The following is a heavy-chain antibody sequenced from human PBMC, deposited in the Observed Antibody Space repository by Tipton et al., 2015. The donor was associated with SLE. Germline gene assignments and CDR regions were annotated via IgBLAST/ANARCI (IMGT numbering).Heavy chain of an antibody. D-gene: IGHD4-17*01. CDR3: ARGSDGEYVRYFDV. V-gene: IGHV4-61*02. CDR1: GGSISSGSYY. Sequence: TLSLTCTVSGGSISSGSYYWSWIRQPAGKGLEWIGRRHTSGSTHYNPSLKSRATISVDTSENQFSLKLSSVTAADTAVYYCARGSDGEYVRYFDVWGPGTLVTVSS. CDR2: RHTSGST. J-gene: IGHJ2*01.